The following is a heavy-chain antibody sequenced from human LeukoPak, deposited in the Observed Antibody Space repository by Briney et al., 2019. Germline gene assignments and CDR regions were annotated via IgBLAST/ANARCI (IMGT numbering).Heavy chain of an antibody. Sequence: GASVKVSCKASGYTFTGYYMHWVRQAPGQGLEWMGWINPNSGGTNYAQKFQGWVTMTRDTSISTAYMELSRLRSDDTAVYYCARPPYYYDSSGYPLPEFDYWGQGTLVTVSS. D-gene: IGHD3-22*01. J-gene: IGHJ4*02. V-gene: IGHV1-2*04. CDR1: GYTFTGYY. CDR3: ARPPYYYDSSGYPLPEFDY. CDR2: INPNSGGT.